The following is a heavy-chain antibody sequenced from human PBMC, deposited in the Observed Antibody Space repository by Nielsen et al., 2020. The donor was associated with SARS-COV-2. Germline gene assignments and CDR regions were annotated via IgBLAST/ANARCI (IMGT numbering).Heavy chain of an antibody. D-gene: IGHD2-2*01. Sequence: GGSLTLSCAASGFTFSDYYMSWIRQAPGKGLEWVSYISSSSSYTNYADSVKGRFTISRDNAKNSLYLQMNSLRAEDTAVYYCARDHRTPDYWGQGTLVTVSS. CDR3: ARDHRTPDY. J-gene: IGHJ4*02. V-gene: IGHV3-11*05. CDR2: ISSSSSYT. CDR1: GFTFSDYY.